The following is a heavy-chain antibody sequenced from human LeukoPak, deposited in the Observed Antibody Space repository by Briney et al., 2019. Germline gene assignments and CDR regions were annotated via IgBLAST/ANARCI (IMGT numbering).Heavy chain of an antibody. J-gene: IGHJ3*02. CDR1: GYTFTSYG. CDR2: ISAYNGNT. D-gene: IGHD3-10*01. CDR3: ARARLLWFGELLTLSAFDI. Sequence: ASVKVSCKASGYTFTSYGISWVRQAPGQGLEWMGWISAYNGNTNYAQKLQGRVTMTTDTSTSTAYMELRSLRSDDTAVYYCARARLLWFGELLTLSAFDIWGQGTMVTVS. V-gene: IGHV1-18*01.